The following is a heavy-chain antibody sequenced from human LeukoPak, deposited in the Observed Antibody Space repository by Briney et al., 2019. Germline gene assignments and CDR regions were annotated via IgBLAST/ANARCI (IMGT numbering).Heavy chain of an antibody. CDR2: FDPEHGDT. D-gene: IGHD6-13*01. J-gene: IGHJ4*02. CDR3: ATEDLIAAVDTGLDY. CDR1: GYSLTELS. Sequence: ASVKVSCKVSGYSLTELSMHWVRQAPGKGLEWMGSFDPEHGDTIYAQRLQSRGTMTEDTSTDTAYMEQSSLRSEDTAVYYCATEDLIAAVDTGLDYWGQGTLVTVSS. V-gene: IGHV1-24*01.